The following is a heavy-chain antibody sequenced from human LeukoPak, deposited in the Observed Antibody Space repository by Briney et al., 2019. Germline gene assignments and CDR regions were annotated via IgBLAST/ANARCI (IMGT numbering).Heavy chain of an antibody. CDR3: ASGGGYSSAWHSSDY. CDR2: IYSDGRT. Sequence: PGGSLRLSCAASGFTVSNTYMSWARQAPGKGLEWVSIIYSDGRTYYADFVKGRFTISRDNSKNTMYLQMNSLRAEDTAVYYCASGGGYSSAWHSSDYWGQGTLVTVSS. J-gene: IGHJ4*02. V-gene: IGHV3-53*01. D-gene: IGHD6-19*01. CDR1: GFTVSNTY.